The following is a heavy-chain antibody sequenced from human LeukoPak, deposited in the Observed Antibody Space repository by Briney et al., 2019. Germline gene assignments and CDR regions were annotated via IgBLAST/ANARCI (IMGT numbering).Heavy chain of an antibody. Sequence: GGSLRLSCAASGFTVSGNYMSWVRQAPGKGLEWVSVIYSGGDTYSADSVKGRFTISRDNSKNTVYLQMNSLRAEDTAVYYCAREGGGDYGDYLRYWGQGTLVTVSS. J-gene: IGHJ4*02. D-gene: IGHD4-17*01. V-gene: IGHV3-53*01. CDR2: IYSGGDT. CDR1: GFTVSGNY. CDR3: AREGGGDYGDYLRY.